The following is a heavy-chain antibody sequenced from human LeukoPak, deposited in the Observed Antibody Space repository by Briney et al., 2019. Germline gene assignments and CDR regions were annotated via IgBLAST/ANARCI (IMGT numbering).Heavy chain of an antibody. CDR1: GYTFTSYD. Sequence: ASVTVSCKASGYTFTSYDINWVRQATGQGLEWMGWMNPNSGNTGYAQKFQGRVTMTRNTSISTAYMELSSLRSEDTAVYYCARPGYSGYDYLFDYWGQGTLVTVSS. CDR3: ARPGYSGYDYLFDY. D-gene: IGHD5-12*01. CDR2: MNPNSGNT. V-gene: IGHV1-8*01. J-gene: IGHJ4*02.